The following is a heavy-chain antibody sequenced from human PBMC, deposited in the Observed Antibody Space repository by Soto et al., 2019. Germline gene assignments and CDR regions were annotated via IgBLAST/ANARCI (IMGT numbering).Heavy chain of an antibody. Sequence: PSETLSLTCAVYGGSVSGYYWSWLRQPPGKGLEWIGEINHSGSTNYNPSLKSRVTISVDTSKNQFSLKLSSVTAADTAVYYCARGQSVVVTAKAYYFDYWGQGTLVTVSS. CDR1: GGSVSGYY. CDR2: INHSGST. D-gene: IGHD2-21*02. V-gene: IGHV4-34*01. J-gene: IGHJ4*02. CDR3: ARGQSVVVTAKAYYFDY.